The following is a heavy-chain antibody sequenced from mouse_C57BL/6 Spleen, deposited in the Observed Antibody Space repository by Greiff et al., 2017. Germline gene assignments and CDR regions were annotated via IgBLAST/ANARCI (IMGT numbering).Heavy chain of an antibody. D-gene: IGHD4-1*01. CDR3: ARELGNYFDY. Sequence: EVQGVESGGDLVKPGGSLKLSCAASGFTFSSYGMSWVRQTPDKRLEWVATISSGGSYTYYPDSVKGRITISRDNAKNTLYLQMSSLKSEDTAMYYCARELGNYFDYWGQGTTLTVSS. J-gene: IGHJ2*01. CDR2: ISSGGSYT. CDR1: GFTFSSYG. V-gene: IGHV5-6*01.